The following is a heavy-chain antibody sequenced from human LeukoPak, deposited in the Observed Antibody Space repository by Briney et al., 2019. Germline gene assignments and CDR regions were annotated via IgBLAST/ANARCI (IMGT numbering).Heavy chain of an antibody. V-gene: IGHV1-18*01. CDR3: ARVDSGGNSDFDYFDY. D-gene: IGHD4-23*01. Sequence: ASVKVSCKASGYTFTSYGISWVRQAPGQGLEWMGWISAYNGNTNYAQKLQGRVTMTTDTSTSTAYMDLISLRSEDTAVYYCARVDSGGNSDFDYFDYWGQGTLVTVSS. J-gene: IGHJ4*02. CDR2: ISAYNGNT. CDR1: GYTFTSYG.